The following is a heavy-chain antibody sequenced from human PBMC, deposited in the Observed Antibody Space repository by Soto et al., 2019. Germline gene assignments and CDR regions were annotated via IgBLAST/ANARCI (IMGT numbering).Heavy chain of an antibody. CDR2: IYWNDNK. V-gene: IGHV2-5*01. CDR1: GFSLSTSGVA. Sequence: SCPTLVNPTQTLTLTCTFSGFSLSTSGVAVGWIRQSPGKALEWLALIYWNDNKDYSPSLKSRLTITKDTSKNQVVLTMTNMDSVDTGTYFCTHSNNYYYYYGMDVWGPGTTVTVSS. J-gene: IGHJ6*02. CDR3: THSNNYYYYYGMDV.